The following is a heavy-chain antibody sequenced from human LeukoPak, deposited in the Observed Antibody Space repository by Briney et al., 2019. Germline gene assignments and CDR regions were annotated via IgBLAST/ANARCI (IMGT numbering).Heavy chain of an antibody. CDR2: INHSGST. D-gene: IGHD6-19*01. Sequence: NTSETLSLTCAVYGGSFSGYYWSWIRQPPGKGLEWIGEINHSGSTNYNPSLKSRVTISVDTSKNQFSLKLSSVTAADTAVYYCAGQWRLRNWGQGTLVTASS. J-gene: IGHJ4*02. CDR3: AGQWRLRN. V-gene: IGHV4-34*01. CDR1: GGSFSGYY.